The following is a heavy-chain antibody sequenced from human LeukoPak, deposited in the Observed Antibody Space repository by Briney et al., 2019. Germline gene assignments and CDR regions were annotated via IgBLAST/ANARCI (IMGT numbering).Heavy chain of an antibody. CDR1: GGSISSYY. Sequence: PSETLSLTCTVSGGSISSYYWSWIRQPPGKGLEWIGYIYYSGSTNYNPSLKSRVTISVDTSKNQFSLKLSSVTAADTAVYYCARDSRGWYHWFDPWGQGTLVTVSS. CDR3: ARDSRGWYHWFDP. J-gene: IGHJ5*02. V-gene: IGHV4-59*01. D-gene: IGHD6-19*01. CDR2: IYYSGST.